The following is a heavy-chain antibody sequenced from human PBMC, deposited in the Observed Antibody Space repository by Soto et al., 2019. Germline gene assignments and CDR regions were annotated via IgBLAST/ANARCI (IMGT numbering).Heavy chain of an antibody. J-gene: IGHJ4*02. CDR3: GGGDFVELPAAVDF. CDR1: GGSFSGYY. Sequence: PSETLSLTCAAYGGSFSGYYWSWIRQPPGKGLEWIGEINHSGSTNYNPSLKNRVTISGDTSENHFSLQLSSVPAADTAAYYCGGGDFVELPAAVDFWGQGTMVTFSS. D-gene: IGHD2-2*01. V-gene: IGHV4-34*01. CDR2: INHSGST.